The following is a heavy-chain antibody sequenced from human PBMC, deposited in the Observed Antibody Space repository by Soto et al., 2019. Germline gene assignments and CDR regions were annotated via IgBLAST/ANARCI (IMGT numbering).Heavy chain of an antibody. Sequence: QVQLVQSGAEVKKPGASVKVSCKASGYSFTSYDINWVRQATGQGLEWMGWMNPNIGNTGYAPKFQGRITMTWDTSISTAYMELSSLRSEDTAVYDYARAVGTVSTSDYWGQGTLVTVSS. CDR1: GYSFTSYD. J-gene: IGHJ4*02. V-gene: IGHV1-8*01. D-gene: IGHD4-17*01. CDR3: ARAVGTVSTSDY. CDR2: MNPNIGNT.